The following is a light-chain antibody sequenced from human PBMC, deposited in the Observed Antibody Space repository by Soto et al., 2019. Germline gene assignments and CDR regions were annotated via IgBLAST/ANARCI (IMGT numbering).Light chain of an antibody. Sequence: DIQRTQSPSSLSASVGDRVTITCRASQTITKYLSWYQQKLGKAPKLLIYAASSLQSGVPSRFTGSGSGTHFTLTITSLKYEDFATYYCQQSYTTTHTFGQGTKVDIK. V-gene: IGKV1-39*01. CDR3: QQSYTTTHT. J-gene: IGKJ2*01. CDR1: QTITKY. CDR2: AAS.